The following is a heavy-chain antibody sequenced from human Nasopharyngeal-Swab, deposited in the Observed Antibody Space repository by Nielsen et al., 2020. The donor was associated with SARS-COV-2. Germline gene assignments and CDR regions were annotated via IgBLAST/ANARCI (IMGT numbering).Heavy chain of an antibody. CDR2: ISGSGGST. J-gene: IGHJ4*02. V-gene: IGHV3-23*01. Sequence: GYSLKLSCAASGFTFSSYAMSWVRHAPGKGLEWVSAISGSGGSTYYADSVKGRFTISRDNSKNTLYLQMNSLRAEDTAVYYCAKGPGYCSSTSCARKAYFDYWGQGTLVTVSS. D-gene: IGHD2-2*03. CDR1: GFTFSSYA. CDR3: AKGPGYCSSTSCARKAYFDY.